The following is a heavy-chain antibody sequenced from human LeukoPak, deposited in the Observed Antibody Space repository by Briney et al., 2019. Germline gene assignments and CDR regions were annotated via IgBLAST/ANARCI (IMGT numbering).Heavy chain of an antibody. J-gene: IGHJ4*02. CDR1: GFTFDDYA. V-gene: IGHV3-9*03. CDR3: AKANGDYGDYFDY. CDR2: ISRNSGSI. Sequence: PGGSLRLSCAASGFTFDDYAMHWVRQAPGKGLEWVSGISRNSGSIGYADSVKGRFTISRDNAKNSLYLQMNSLRAEDMALYYCAKANGDYGDYFDYWGQGTLVTVSS. D-gene: IGHD4-17*01.